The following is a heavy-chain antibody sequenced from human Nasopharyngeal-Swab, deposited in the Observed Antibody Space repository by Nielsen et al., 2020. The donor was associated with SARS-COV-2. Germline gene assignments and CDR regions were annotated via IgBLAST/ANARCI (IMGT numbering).Heavy chain of an antibody. D-gene: IGHD6-19*01. CDR2: IYYSGST. CDR1: GGSFSSVSYY. V-gene: IGHV4-61*01. J-gene: IGHJ4*02. Sequence: SETLSRTCTGSGGSFSSVSYYCSWIRQPPGKGLEWIGYIYYSGSTNYNPSLKSRVTISVDTSKNQFSLMLSSVTAADPAVYYCARWGAEHWLVVAAFDYWGQGSLVTVSS. CDR3: ARWGAEHWLVVAAFDY.